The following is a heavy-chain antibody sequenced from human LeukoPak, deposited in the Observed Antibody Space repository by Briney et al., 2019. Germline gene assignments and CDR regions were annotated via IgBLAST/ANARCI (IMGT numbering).Heavy chain of an antibody. Sequence: GASVKVSCKASGYTFTSYGISWVRQAPGQGLEWMGWISAYNGNTNYAQKLQGRVTMTTDTSTSTAYMELRSLRSDDTAVYYCARDMGKYCATISCFPFDPWGQGTLVTVSS. CDR3: ARDMGKYCATISCFPFDP. CDR2: ISAYNGNT. J-gene: IGHJ5*02. D-gene: IGHD2-21*01. CDR1: GYTFTSYG. V-gene: IGHV1-18*01.